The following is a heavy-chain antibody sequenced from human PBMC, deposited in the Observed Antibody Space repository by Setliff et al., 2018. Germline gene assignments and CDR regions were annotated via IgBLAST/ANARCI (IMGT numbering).Heavy chain of an antibody. J-gene: IGHJ4*02. Sequence: SETLSLTCTVSGASITNINYYWGLIRQPPGKGLEWIGSIFYSGRTFYNPSLKGRFTISRDSSKNTLNLQMTSLRVEDTAVYYCVGYGGNSGWGQGTLVTVSS. D-gene: IGHD2-21*01. CDR2: IFYSGRT. CDR3: VGYGGNSG. V-gene: IGHV4-39*06. CDR1: GASITNINYY.